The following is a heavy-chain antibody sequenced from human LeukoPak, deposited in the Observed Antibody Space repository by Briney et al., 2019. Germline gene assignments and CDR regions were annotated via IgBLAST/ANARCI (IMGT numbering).Heavy chain of an antibody. Sequence: GGSLGLSCAASGFTFNNYGMHWVRQAPGKGLEWVAVISYDGRNKHYPDSVKGRFTISRDISTDTLWLQMDSLRTEDTAVYYCAKGPLRGTAAAIDYWGQGTLVTVSS. J-gene: IGHJ4*02. V-gene: IGHV3-30*18. CDR2: ISYDGRNK. D-gene: IGHD2-2*01. CDR1: GFTFNNYG. CDR3: AKGPLRGTAAAIDY.